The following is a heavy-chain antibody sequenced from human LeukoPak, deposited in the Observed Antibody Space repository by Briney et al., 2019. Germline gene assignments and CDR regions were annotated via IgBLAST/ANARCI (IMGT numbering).Heavy chain of an antibody. CDR2: ISYDGSNK. CDR3: ARDRIAVAGKRYFQH. Sequence: PGGSLRLSCAASGFTFSSYAMHWVRQAPGKGLEWVAVISYDGSNKYYADSVKGRFTISRDNSKNTLYLQMNSLRAEVTAVYYCARDRIAVAGKRYFQHWGQGTLVTVSS. V-gene: IGHV3-30-3*01. D-gene: IGHD6-19*01. J-gene: IGHJ1*01. CDR1: GFTFSSYA.